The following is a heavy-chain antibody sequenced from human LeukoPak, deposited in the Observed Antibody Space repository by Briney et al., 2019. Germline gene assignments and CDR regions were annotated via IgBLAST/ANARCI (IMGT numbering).Heavy chain of an antibody. D-gene: IGHD5-18*01. Sequence: ASVKVSCKASGYTFTGYYMHWVRQAPGQGPEWMGWINPNSGGTNYAQKFQGRVTMTRDTSISAAYMELSRLRSDDTAVYYCARDIVMVTYWFDPWGQGTLVTVSS. CDR3: ARDIVMVTYWFDP. J-gene: IGHJ5*02. V-gene: IGHV1-2*02. CDR1: GYTFTGYY. CDR2: INPNSGGT.